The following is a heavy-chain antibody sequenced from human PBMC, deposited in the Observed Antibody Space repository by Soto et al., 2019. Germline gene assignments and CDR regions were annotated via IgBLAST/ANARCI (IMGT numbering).Heavy chain of an antibody. D-gene: IGHD2-21*01. CDR1: GGNMNNHY. CDR2: INTSGRT. CDR3: ARLQFPALQGARHI. Sequence: IISVTCAVAGGNMNNHYWTRIRQSAGKGLEWIGRINTSGRTTYNPSLKSRVTMSIDTSKNQFSLTLISVTAADTVLFFYARLQFPALQGARHIWGPAILVTV. V-gene: IGHV4-4*07. J-gene: IGHJ3*02.